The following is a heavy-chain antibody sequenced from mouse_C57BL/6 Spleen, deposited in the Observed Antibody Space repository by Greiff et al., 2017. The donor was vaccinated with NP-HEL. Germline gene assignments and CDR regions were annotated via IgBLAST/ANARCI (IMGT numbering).Heavy chain of an antibody. J-gene: IGHJ4*01. CDR1: GFTFSDYG. D-gene: IGHD2-4*01. Sequence: EVKLVESGGGLVQPGGSLKLSCAASGFTFSDYGMAWVRQAPRKGPEWVAFISNLAYSIYYADTVTGRFTMSRENAKNTLYLEMSSLRSEDTAMYYCAILYYDYDGGYAMDYWGQGTSVTVSS. CDR2: ISNLAYSI. V-gene: IGHV5-15*01. CDR3: AILYYDYDGGYAMDY.